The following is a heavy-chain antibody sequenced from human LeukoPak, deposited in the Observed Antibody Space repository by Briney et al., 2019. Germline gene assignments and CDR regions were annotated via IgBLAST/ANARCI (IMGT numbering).Heavy chain of an antibody. V-gene: IGHV3-48*01. J-gene: IGHJ3*02. CDR2: ISSSTTTI. Sequence: GGSLRLSCAVSGFTSSGYSMKWVRQAPRNGLEWVSYISSSTTTIYHADSVKGRFTVSRDNAKNSVYLQMDSLRVEDTAVYYCATDREDYDSSGYYLSDAFDIWGQGTMVTVSS. CDR1: GFTSSGYS. D-gene: IGHD3-22*01. CDR3: ATDREDYDSSGYYLSDAFDI.